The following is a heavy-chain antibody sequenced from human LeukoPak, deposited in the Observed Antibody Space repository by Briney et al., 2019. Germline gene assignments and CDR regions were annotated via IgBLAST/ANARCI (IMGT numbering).Heavy chain of an antibody. Sequence: SGPTLVNPTQTLTLTCTFSGFSLSTSGMCVSWIRQPPGKALEWLALIDWDDDKYYSTSLKTRLTISKDTSKNQVVLTMTNMDPVDTATYYCARRGPMGDSNWYFDVWGRGTLVTVSS. D-gene: IGHD3-10*01. J-gene: IGHJ2*01. CDR2: IDWDDDK. CDR1: GFSLSTSGMC. CDR3: ARRGPMGDSNWYFDV. V-gene: IGHV2-70*01.